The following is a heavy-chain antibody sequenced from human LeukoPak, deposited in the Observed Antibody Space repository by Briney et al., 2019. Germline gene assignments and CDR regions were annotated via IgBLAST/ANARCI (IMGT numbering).Heavy chain of an antibody. D-gene: IGHD3-3*01. J-gene: IGHJ3*02. CDR3: AKDTRSVYYGALDI. V-gene: IGHV3-23*01. Sequence: GGSLRLSCAASGFTFSSYAMSWARKAPRKGLEWVSAISGSGGSTYYADSVKGRFTISRDNSKNTLYLQMNSLRGEDTAVYYCAKDTRSVYYGALDIWGQGTMVTVSS. CDR1: GFTFSSYA. CDR2: ISGSGGST.